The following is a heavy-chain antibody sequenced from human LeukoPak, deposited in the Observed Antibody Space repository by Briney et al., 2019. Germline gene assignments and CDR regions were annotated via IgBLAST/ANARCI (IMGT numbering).Heavy chain of an antibody. D-gene: IGHD2-15*01. CDR1: GFTFSSYA. V-gene: IGHV3-23*01. Sequence: GGSLRLSCAASGFTFSSYAMSWVRQAPGKGLEWVSAISGSGGSTYYADSVKGRFTISRDNSKNTLYLQMNSLRAEDTAVYYCAKDPGRGYCSGGSCYSGYFDYWGQGTLVTVSS. CDR2: ISGSGGST. J-gene: IGHJ4*02. CDR3: AKDPGRGYCSGGSCYSGYFDY.